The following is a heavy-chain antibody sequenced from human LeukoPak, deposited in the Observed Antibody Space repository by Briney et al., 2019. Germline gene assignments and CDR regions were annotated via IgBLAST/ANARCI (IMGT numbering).Heavy chain of an antibody. V-gene: IGHV3-66*01. CDR1: GFTVSSNY. D-gene: IGHD3-16*01. CDR2: IYSGGST. CDR3: ARGGGTCLYTGDYYNGMDI. Sequence: GGSLRLSCAASGFTVSSNYMSWGRQAPGKGLEWGPVIYSGGSTYYADSVKARFTISRDNSKNTLYLHMNSLRAEDTAVYYCARGGGTCLYTGDYYNGMDIWGQGTTVTVSS. J-gene: IGHJ6*02.